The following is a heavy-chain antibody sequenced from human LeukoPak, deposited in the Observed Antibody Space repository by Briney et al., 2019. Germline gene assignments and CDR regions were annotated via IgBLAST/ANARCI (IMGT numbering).Heavy chain of an antibody. CDR1: GFTVSSNY. J-gene: IGHJ6*03. D-gene: IGHD6-6*01. CDR2: IYSGGTT. CDR3: ARVYSSSFPNYYYYYMDV. V-gene: IGHV3-53*01. Sequence: GGSLGLSCAASGFTVSSNYMSWVRQAPGKGLEWLSVIYSGGTTYHADSVKGRFTISRDSSKNTLYLQMNSLRAEDTAVYYCARVYSSSFPNYYYYYMDVWGKGTTVTVSS.